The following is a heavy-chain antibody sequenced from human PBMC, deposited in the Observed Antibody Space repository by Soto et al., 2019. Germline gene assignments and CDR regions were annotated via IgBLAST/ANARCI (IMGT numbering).Heavy chain of an antibody. CDR2: ISYDGSNK. D-gene: IGHD6-19*01. V-gene: IGHV3-30*18. CDR3: AKEQYSSGWSGFDY. CDR1: GFTFSSYG. J-gene: IGHJ4*02. Sequence: GGSLRLSCAASGFTFSSYGMHWVRQAPGKGLEWVAVISYDGSNKYYADSVKGRFTISRDNSKNTLYLQMNSLRAEDTAVYYCAKEQYSSGWSGFDYWGQGTLVTVSS.